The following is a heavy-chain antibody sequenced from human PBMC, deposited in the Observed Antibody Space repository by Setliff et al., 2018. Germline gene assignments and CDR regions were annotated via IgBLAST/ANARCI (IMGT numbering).Heavy chain of an antibody. CDR3: ARDPNSGSYWNYYYYMDV. J-gene: IGHJ6*03. V-gene: IGHV3-48*01. D-gene: IGHD1-26*01. CDR2: ISSSSSTI. Sequence: LKISCAASGFTFRSYNMNWVRQAPGKGLEWVSYISSSSSTIYYADSVKGRFTISRDNAKNSLSLQMNSLRAEDTAVFYCARDPNSGSYWNYYYYMDVWGKGTTVTVSS. CDR1: GFTFRSYN.